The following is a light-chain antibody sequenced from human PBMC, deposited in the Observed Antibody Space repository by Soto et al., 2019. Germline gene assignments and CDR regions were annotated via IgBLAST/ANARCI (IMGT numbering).Light chain of an antibody. Sequence: QSALTQPASVSGSPGQSITISCTGTSSDVGGYNYVSWYQQYPGKAPKLLIYDVNDRPSGVSNRFSGSKSGNTASLTISGLQTEDEADYYCSSYARTITVLFGGGTKLTVL. CDR1: SSDVGGYNY. CDR3: SSYARTITVL. CDR2: DVN. V-gene: IGLV2-14*01. J-gene: IGLJ2*01.